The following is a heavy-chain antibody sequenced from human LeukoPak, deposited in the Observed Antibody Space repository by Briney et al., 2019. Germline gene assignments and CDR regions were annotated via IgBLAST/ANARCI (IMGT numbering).Heavy chain of an antibody. Sequence: PSETLSLTCAVSGGSISSGGYSWSWIRQPPGKGLEWIGYIYHSGSTYYNPSLKSRVTISVDRSKNQFSLKLSSVTAADTAVYYCASGDYVWGSYRYMALDYWGQGTLVTVSS. V-gene: IGHV4-30-2*01. CDR3: ASGDYVWGSYRYMALDY. CDR1: GGSISSGGYS. D-gene: IGHD3-16*02. CDR2: IYHSGST. J-gene: IGHJ4*02.